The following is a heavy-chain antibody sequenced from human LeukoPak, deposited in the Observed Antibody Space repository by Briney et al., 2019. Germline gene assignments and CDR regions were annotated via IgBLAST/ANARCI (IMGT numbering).Heavy chain of an antibody. D-gene: IGHD3-10*01. CDR1: GFTFSSYG. V-gene: IGHV3-30*02. Sequence: GGSLRLSCAASGFTFSSYGMHWVRQAPGKGLEWVAFIRYDGSNKYYADSVKGRFTISRDNSKNTLYLQMNSLRAEDTAVYYCAKVKEVLSYYYYYMDVWGKGTTVTISS. J-gene: IGHJ6*03. CDR3: AKVKEVLSYYYYYMDV. CDR2: IRYDGSNK.